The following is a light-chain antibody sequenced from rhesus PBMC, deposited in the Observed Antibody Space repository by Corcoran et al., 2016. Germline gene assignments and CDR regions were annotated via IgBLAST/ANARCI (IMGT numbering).Light chain of an antibody. V-gene: IGKV2-82*02. CDR1: QSFVYSDGKTY. Sequence: DIVMIQTPLSLPVTLGEPASISCRSSQSFVYSDGKTYLYWYLQKLGQSPQLLMYLVSRRASGVPDKFSGSGSGTDYILKISRVEAEDVGVYYCMQALRSPYSFGQGTKVEIK. CDR2: LVS. J-gene: IGKJ2*01. CDR3: MQALRSPYS.